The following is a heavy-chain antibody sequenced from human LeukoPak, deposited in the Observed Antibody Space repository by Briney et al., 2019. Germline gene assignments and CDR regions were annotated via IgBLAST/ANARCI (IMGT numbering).Heavy chain of an antibody. CDR2: INGHGSEI. D-gene: IGHD6-13*01. Sequence: GGSLRLSCAASGFTFSMSWMTWVRQAPGKGLEWVASINGHGSEIHYVDSVKGRFTISRDNAKNSLYLQMNSLRAEDTAVYYCARFIAAPYYFDYWGRGTLVTVSS. CDR3: ARFIAAPYYFDY. CDR1: GFTFSMSW. V-gene: IGHV3-7*01. J-gene: IGHJ4*02.